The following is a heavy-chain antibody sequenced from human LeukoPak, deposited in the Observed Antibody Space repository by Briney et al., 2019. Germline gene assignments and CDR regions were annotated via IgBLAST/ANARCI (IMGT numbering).Heavy chain of an antibody. D-gene: IGHD1-26*01. Sequence: GGSLRLSCAASGFTFSSYGISWVRQAPGKGLEWVAVIPYDGSNKYYADSVKGRFTISRDNSKNTLYLQMNSLRAEDTAVYYCARARYSGSYQNFDYWGQGTLVTVSS. CDR1: GFTFSSYG. CDR2: IPYDGSNK. V-gene: IGHV3-30*03. CDR3: ARARYSGSYQNFDY. J-gene: IGHJ4*02.